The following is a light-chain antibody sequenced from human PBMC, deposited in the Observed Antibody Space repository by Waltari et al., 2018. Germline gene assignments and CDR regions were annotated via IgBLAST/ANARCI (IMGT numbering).Light chain of an antibody. CDR2: GAS. V-gene: IGKV3-15*01. CDR1: QSVSSN. J-gene: IGKJ1*01. Sequence: EIVMTQSPATLSVSPGERATLSCRASQSVSSNLAWYQRRPGQAPRLLIYGASTRAIGVPDTFSGSGSGTEFTLTISSLQSEDFTLYYCQQYDTWPRTFGQGTKVDLK. CDR3: QQYDTWPRT.